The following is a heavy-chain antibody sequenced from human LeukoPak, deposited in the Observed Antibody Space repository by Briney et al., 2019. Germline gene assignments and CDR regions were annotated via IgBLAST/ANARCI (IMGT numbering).Heavy chain of an antibody. D-gene: IGHD7-27*01. Sequence: VKVSCKASGYTFTGYYMHWVRQAPGQGLEWMGWINPNSGGTNYAQKFQGRVTMTRDTSISTAYMELSRLRSDDTAVYYCARENWVGGEGFDYWGQGTLVTVSS. V-gene: IGHV1-2*02. CDR2: INPNSGGT. CDR1: GYTFTGYY. CDR3: ARENWVGGEGFDY. J-gene: IGHJ4*02.